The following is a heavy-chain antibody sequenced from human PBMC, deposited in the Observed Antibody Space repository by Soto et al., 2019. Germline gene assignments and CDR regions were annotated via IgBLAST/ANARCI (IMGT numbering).Heavy chain of an antibody. V-gene: IGHV4-30-4*01. CDR3: ARMSYFYDKWYFDL. Sequence: SETLSLTCAVSGASINNNDYYWSWIRQTPGKGLEWIGYVYYSGTTDYIPSLKSRLSMSIDKSQNQFTLKLNSVTAADTATYYCARMSYFYDKWYFDLWGRGTLVTVSS. CDR2: VYYSGTT. D-gene: IGHD3-22*01. CDR1: GASINNNDYY. J-gene: IGHJ2*01.